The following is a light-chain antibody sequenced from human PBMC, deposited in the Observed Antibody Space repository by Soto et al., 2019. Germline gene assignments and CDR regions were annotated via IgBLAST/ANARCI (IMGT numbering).Light chain of an antibody. CDR3: SSYTSSSTRV. Sequence: QSVLTQPPSVSGAPGQRVTISCTGSGSNIGAGYGVHWYQQHPGKAPKLMIYEVSNRPSGVSNRFSGSKSGNTASLTISGLQAEDEADYYCSSYTSSSTRVFGTGTKVTVL. J-gene: IGLJ1*01. CDR1: GSNIGAGYG. V-gene: IGLV2-14*01. CDR2: EVS.